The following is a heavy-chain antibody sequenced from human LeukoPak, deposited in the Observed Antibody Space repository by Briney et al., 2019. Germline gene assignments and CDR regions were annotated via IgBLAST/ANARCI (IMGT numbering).Heavy chain of an antibody. Sequence: PSGTLSLTCAVSGVSISSGYWWSWVRQPPGKGLEWIGEVHRDGSTNYNPSLKSRVTISVDKSKNQFSVMLTPVTAADTAVYYCARNAYYSADYWGQGTLVTVSS. CDR1: GVSISSGYW. CDR3: ARNAYYSADY. V-gene: IGHV4-4*02. D-gene: IGHD3-10*01. J-gene: IGHJ4*02. CDR2: VHRDGST.